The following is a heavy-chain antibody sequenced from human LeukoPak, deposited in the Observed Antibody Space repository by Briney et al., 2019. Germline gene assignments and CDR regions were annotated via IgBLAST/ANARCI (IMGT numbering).Heavy chain of an antibody. J-gene: IGHJ4*02. CDR3: AKETTTTD. Sequence: PGGSLRLSCTASGFTFGEYAMSWVRQAPGKGLEWVSTISGSGGSTYYADSVKGRFTISRDNSKNTLSLQMNSLRAEDTAIYYCAKETTTTDWGQGTLVTVSS. CDR2: ISGSGGST. CDR1: GFTFGEYA. V-gene: IGHV3-23*01. D-gene: IGHD4-11*01.